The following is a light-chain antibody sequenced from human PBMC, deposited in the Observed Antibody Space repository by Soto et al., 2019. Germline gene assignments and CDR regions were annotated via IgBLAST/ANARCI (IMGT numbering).Light chain of an antibody. Sequence: QSALTQPASVSGSPGQSSTISCTGTSSDVGGYNYVSWYQQHPGKAPKLMIYDVSNRPSGVSNRFSGSNSGNTASLTISGLQAEDEADYNCSSYTSSSTRVLGGGTKLTVL. CDR2: DVS. J-gene: IGLJ2*01. V-gene: IGLV2-14*01. CDR1: SSDVGGYNY. CDR3: SSYTSSSTRV.